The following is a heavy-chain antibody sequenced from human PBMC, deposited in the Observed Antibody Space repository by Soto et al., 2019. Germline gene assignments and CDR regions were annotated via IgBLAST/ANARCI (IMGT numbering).Heavy chain of an antibody. D-gene: IGHD3-22*01. CDR2: ISVTARST. CDR1: GLMFSNYA. V-gene: IGHV3-23*01. J-gene: IGHJ3*02. Sequence: GGSLRLSCAASGLMFSNYAMSWVRQAPGKGLEWVSAISVTARSTYYADSVKGRFTISRDNSKNTVYLQMNSLTAGDTALYYCAKANETSGGAFDTRGQALMVSV. CDR3: AKANETSGGAFDT.